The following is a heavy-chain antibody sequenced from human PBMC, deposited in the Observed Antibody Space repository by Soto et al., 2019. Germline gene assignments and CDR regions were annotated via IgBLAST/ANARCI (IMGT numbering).Heavy chain of an antibody. CDR3: AREFVVVAAKYTDPPYWYFDL. V-gene: IGHV1-46*01. CDR2: INPSGGST. J-gene: IGHJ2*01. CDR1: GYTFTSYY. Sequence: GASVKVSCKASGYTFTSYYMHWVRQAPGQGLEWMGIINPSGGSTSYAQKFQGRVTMTRDTSTSTVYMELSSLRSEDTAVYYCAREFVVVAAKYTDPPYWYFDLWGRGTLVTVSS. D-gene: IGHD2-15*01.